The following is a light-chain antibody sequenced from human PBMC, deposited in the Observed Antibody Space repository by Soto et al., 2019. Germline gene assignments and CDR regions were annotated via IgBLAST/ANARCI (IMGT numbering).Light chain of an antibody. CDR1: QSVDNSY. CDR3: QQYRSSPPYT. J-gene: IGKJ2*01. V-gene: IGKV3-20*01. Sequence: EIVLTQSPGTLSLSPGERATLSGRASQSVDNSYLAWYQQKPGQAPRLLIYGASSRATGIPDRFSGSGSGTDFTLTISRLEPEDVAVYYCQQYRSSPPYTFGQGTKLEIK. CDR2: GAS.